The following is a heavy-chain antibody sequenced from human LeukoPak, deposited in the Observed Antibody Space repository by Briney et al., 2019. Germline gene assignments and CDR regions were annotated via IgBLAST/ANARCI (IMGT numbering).Heavy chain of an antibody. CDR3: TTDSQWELKEFYFDY. D-gene: IGHD1-26*01. J-gene: IGHJ4*02. V-gene: IGHV3-15*01. CDR2: IISKPDGGTT. CDR1: GFTFSNAW. Sequence: PGGSLGLSCAASGFTFSNAWMSWVRQAPGKGLELVGRIISKPDGGTTDYAVPVKGRFTISRDDSKNTLYLQMNSLKTEDTAVYYCTTDSQWELKEFYFDYWGQGTLVTVSS.